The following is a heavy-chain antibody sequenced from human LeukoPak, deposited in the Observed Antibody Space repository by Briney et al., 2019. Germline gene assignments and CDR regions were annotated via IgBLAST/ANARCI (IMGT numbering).Heavy chain of an antibody. CDR2: INPNSGGT. J-gene: IGHJ4*02. D-gene: IGHD6-19*01. CDR3: ARGRAVASRGALDY. V-gene: IGHV1-2*02. CDR1: GYTFTAYY. Sequence: GGSVKVSCKASGYTFTAYYMHWVRQAPGQGLEGMGWINPNSGGTNYAQKFQGRVTMTRDTSISTAYMELSRLRSDDTAVYYCARGRAVASRGALDYWGQGTLVTVSS.